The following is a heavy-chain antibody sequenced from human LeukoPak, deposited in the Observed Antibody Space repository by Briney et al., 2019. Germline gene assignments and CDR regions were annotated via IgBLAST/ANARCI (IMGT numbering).Heavy chain of an antibody. J-gene: IGHJ4*02. CDR1: GYTFSSYG. D-gene: IGHD3-22*01. Sequence: ASVKVSCKASGYTFSSYGVTWVRQAPGQRPEWMGWISPYNGNTNYAQKLQGRVTMTTDTSTNTAYMELWSLRSDDTAVYYCARHYDRSGSTLDYWGQGTLVTVSS. CDR3: ARHYDRSGSTLDY. V-gene: IGHV1-18*01. CDR2: ISPYNGNT.